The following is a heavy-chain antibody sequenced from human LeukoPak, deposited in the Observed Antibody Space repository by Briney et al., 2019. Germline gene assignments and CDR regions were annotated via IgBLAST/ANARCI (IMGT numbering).Heavy chain of an antibody. CDR3: VRSPACSSGTCYPNWFDP. CDR2: IYPGDSDT. V-gene: IGHV5-51*01. CDR1: GYSFSTYW. Sequence: GESLKISCQGSGYSFSTYWIGWVRQMPGKGLEWMGNIYPGDSDTRYSPSFQGQVTISADKSISSAYLQWSSLKASDTAMYYCVRSPACSSGTCYPNWFDPWGQGTLVTVSS. J-gene: IGHJ5*02. D-gene: IGHD2-15*01.